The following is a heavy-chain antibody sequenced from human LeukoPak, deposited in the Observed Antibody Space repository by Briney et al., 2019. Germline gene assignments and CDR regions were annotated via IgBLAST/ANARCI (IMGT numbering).Heavy chain of an antibody. D-gene: IGHD5-18*01. CDR2: ISSSGSTI. V-gene: IGHV3-11*01. CDR1: GFTFSDYY. J-gene: IGHJ4*02. CDR3: ARTPEGYSYGLYYFDY. Sequence: GGSPRLSCAASGFTFSDYYMSWIRQAPGKGLEWVSYISSSGSTIYYADSVKGRFTISRDNAKNSLYLQMNSLRAEDTAVYYCARTPEGYSYGLYYFDYWGQGTLVTVSS.